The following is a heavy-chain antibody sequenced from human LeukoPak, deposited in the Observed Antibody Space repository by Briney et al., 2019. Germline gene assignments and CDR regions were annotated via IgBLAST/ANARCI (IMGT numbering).Heavy chain of an antibody. J-gene: IGHJ5*02. V-gene: IGHV4-59*12. CDR3: ATRSLSDSSSWYGWFDP. Sequence: SETLSLTCTVSGGSISSYYWSWIRQPPGKGLEWIGYIYYSGSTNYNPSLKSRVTISVDTSKNQFSLKLSSVTAADTAVYYCATRSLSDSSSWYGWFDPWGQGTLVTVSS. D-gene: IGHD6-13*01. CDR1: GGSISSYY. CDR2: IYYSGST.